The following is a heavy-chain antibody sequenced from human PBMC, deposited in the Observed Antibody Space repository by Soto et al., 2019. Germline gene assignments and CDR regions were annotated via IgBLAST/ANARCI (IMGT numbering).Heavy chain of an antibody. Sequence: GASVKVSCTASGYTFTGYYMHWVRQAPGQGLEWMGWINPNSGGTNYAQKFQGRVTMTRDTSISTAYMELSRLRSDDTAVYYCARLSTRAPYSSSRDYWGQGTLVTVSS. D-gene: IGHD6-13*01. CDR2: INPNSGGT. V-gene: IGHV1-2*02. J-gene: IGHJ4*02. CDR1: GYTFTGYY. CDR3: ARLSTRAPYSSSRDY.